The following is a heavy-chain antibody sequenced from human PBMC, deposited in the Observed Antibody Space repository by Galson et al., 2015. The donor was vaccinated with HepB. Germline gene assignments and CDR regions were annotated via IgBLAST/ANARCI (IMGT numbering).Heavy chain of an antibody. CDR2: VKSKPDGGTV. J-gene: IGHJ5*02. V-gene: IGHV3-15*07. CDR3: TTDSGVVALPASAS. D-gene: IGHD2-15*01. Sequence: SLRLSCAASGFTFSNAWMNWVRQAPGKGLEWVGRVKSKPDGGTVDYAAPVKGRFTISRDDSRSTLYLQMNSLRTEDTAIYYCTTDSGVVALPASASWGQGTLVTVSS. CDR1: GFTFSNAW.